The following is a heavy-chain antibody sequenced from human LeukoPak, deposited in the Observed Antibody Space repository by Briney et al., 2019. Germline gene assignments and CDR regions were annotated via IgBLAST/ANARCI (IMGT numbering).Heavy chain of an antibody. V-gene: IGHV3-9*01. CDR3: AKGYDYGGKGAYYFDY. D-gene: IGHD4-23*01. Sequence: GGSLRLSCAASGFTFDDYAMHWVRQAPGKGLEWVSGISWNSGSIGYADSVKGRFTISRDNAKNSLYLQMNSLRAEDTALYYCAKGYDYGGKGAYYFDYWGQGTLVTVSS. CDR1: GFTFDDYA. J-gene: IGHJ4*02. CDR2: ISWNSGSI.